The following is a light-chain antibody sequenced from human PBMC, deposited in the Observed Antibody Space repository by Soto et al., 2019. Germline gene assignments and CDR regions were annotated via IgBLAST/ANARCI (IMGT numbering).Light chain of an antibody. CDR3: SSYTTAGVL. Sequence: QSALTQPASVSGSPGQSITISCTGTSSDIGNYDYVSWYQQHPGKAPKLMIYDVNHRPSGVSDRFSGSKSGNTASLTISGLQTDDESDYYCSSYTTAGVLFGGGTKSPS. V-gene: IGLV2-14*03. CDR1: SSDIGNYDY. CDR2: DVN. J-gene: IGLJ2*01.